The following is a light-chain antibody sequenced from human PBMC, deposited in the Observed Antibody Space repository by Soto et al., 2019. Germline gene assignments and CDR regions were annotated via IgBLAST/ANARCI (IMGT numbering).Light chain of an antibody. J-gene: IGKJ1*01. V-gene: IGKV1-27*01. CDR2: GAS. CDR1: QGISNY. CDR3: QKYDSAPST. Sequence: EIQMTQSPSSLSASVGDRVTITCRASQGISNYLAWYQQKPGKVPKLLIYGASTLQSGVPSRLSGSGSGTDSTLISNSLQPEDVATYYCQKYDSAPSTFGQGTKVEI.